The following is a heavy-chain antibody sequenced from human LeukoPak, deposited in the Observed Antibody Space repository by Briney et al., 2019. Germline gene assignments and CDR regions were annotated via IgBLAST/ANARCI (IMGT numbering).Heavy chain of an antibody. J-gene: IGHJ4*02. CDR3: AGARITIFGVVIGFDY. CDR2: ISAYNGNT. Sequence: ASVKVSCKASGYTFTSYDINWVRQATGQGLEWMGWISAYNGNTNYAQKLQGRVTMTTDTSTSTAYMELRSLRSDDTAVYYCAGARITIFGVVIGFDYWGQGTLVTVSS. D-gene: IGHD3-3*01. V-gene: IGHV1-18*01. CDR1: GYTFTSYD.